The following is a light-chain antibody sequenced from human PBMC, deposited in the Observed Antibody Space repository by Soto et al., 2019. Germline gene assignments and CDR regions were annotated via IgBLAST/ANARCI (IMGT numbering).Light chain of an antibody. J-gene: IGLJ2*01. Sequence: QAVVTQPPSASGTPGQRVTISCSGSSSNIGSNYVYWYQQLPGTAPKLLIYRNNQRPSGVPDRFSGSKSGTSASLAISGLRSEDEADDYCAAWDDGLSGPMVFGGGTKVTVL. CDR1: SSNIGSNY. CDR2: RNN. CDR3: AAWDDGLSGPMV. V-gene: IGLV1-47*01.